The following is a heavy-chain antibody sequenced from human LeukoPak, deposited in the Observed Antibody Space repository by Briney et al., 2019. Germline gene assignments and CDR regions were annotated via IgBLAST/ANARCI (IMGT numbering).Heavy chain of an antibody. CDR3: AGRPYYDTAKFDY. CDR2: INHSGST. V-gene: IGHV4-34*01. CDR1: GGSFSGYY. Sequence: SETLSLTCAVYGGSFSGYYWSWIRQPPGKGLEWIGEINHSGSTNYNPSLKSRVTISVDTAKNQFSLKLSSVTAADTAVYYCAGRPYYDTAKFDYWGQGTLVTVSS. D-gene: IGHD3-22*01. J-gene: IGHJ4*02.